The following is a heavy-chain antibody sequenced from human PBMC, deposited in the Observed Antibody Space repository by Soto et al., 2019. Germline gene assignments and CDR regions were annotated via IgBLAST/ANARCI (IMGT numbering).Heavy chain of an antibody. D-gene: IGHD1-26*01. CDR1: GFTFKSYA. Sequence: EVQLLESGGGLVQPGGSLRLSCAASGFTFKSYAMSWVRQAPGKGLEWVSVIDGSGGSTYYADSVKGRFTISRDNSKNTLYLQMNSLEAEDTAVYYCAKREGCGSVDYWGQGTLVTVSS. CDR3: AKREGCGSVDY. J-gene: IGHJ4*02. V-gene: IGHV3-23*01. CDR2: IDGSGGST.